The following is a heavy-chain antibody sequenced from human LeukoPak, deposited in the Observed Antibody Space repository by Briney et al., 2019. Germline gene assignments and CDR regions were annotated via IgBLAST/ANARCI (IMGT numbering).Heavy chain of an antibody. CDR2: ISGSGGST. Sequence: TGGSLRLSCAASGFTFSSYAMSWVRQAPGKGLEWVSAISGSGGSTYYADSVKGRFTISRDNSKNTLYLQMNSLRAEDTAVYYCARDWRTLTYYFGSGNSEESDAFDIWGQGTMVTVSS. CDR3: ARDWRTLTYYFGSGNSEESDAFDI. J-gene: IGHJ3*02. CDR1: GFTFSSYA. D-gene: IGHD3-10*01. V-gene: IGHV3-23*01.